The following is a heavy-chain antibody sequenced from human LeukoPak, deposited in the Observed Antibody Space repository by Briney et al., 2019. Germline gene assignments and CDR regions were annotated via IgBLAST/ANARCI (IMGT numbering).Heavy chain of an antibody. Sequence: SGGSLRLSCPASGFTFSNYAMSWVRQAPGKGLEWVSSIGGSGGITYYADSVKGRFTISRDNSKNTLYLQVNSLRGEDTAVYYCAKVSAYSNSRGLSDYWGQGTLVTVSS. J-gene: IGHJ4*02. CDR3: AKVSAYSNSRGLSDY. D-gene: IGHD6-6*01. CDR1: GFTFSNYA. V-gene: IGHV3-23*01. CDR2: IGGSGGIT.